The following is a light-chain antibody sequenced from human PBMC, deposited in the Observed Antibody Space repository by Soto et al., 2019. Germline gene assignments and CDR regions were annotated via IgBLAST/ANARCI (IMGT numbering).Light chain of an antibody. V-gene: IGKV3D-15*01. J-gene: IGKJ4*01. CDR1: QNVSTN. CDR3: QQYDTSPLT. Sequence: ETVMTQFPATLSVSPGERASLSCRASQNVSTNLAWYQQQPGQPPRLLIYDLSNRDTGIPARFSGSGSVTELAITITSLQAEDFAVYYCQQYDTSPLTFGGGTKVEFK. CDR2: DLS.